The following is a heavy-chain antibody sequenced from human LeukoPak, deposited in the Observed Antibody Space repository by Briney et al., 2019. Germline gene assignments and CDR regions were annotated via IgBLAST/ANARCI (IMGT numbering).Heavy chain of an antibody. CDR2: IYYSGST. D-gene: IGHD3-22*01. J-gene: IGHJ4*02. CDR1: GGSISNYY. Sequence: PSETLSLTCTVSGGSISNYYWSWIRQPPGKGLEWIGYIYYSGSTNYNPSLKSRATISVDTSKNQFFLKLSSVTAADTAVYYCARGDYYDSSPVAYWGQGTLVTVSS. CDR3: ARGDYYDSSPVAY. V-gene: IGHV4-59*01.